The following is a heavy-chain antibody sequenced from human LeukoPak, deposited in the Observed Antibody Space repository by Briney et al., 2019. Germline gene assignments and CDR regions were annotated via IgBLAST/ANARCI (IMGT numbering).Heavy chain of an antibody. V-gene: IGHV4-34*01. CDR2: INHSGST. CDR3: ATSGQLNWFDP. CDR1: GGSFSGYY. D-gene: IGHD1-1*01. Sequence: SETLSLTCAVYGGSFSGYYWSWIRQPPGKGLEWIGEINHSGSTNYNPSLKSRVTISVDTSKNQFSLKLSSVTAADTAVYYCATSGQLNWFDPWGQGTLVTVSS. J-gene: IGHJ5*02.